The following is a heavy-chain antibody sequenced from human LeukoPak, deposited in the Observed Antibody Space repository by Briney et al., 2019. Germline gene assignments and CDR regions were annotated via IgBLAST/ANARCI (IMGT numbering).Heavy chain of an antibody. J-gene: IGHJ4*02. CDR3: ARAVDFWSGYFFDPYFHY. V-gene: IGHV4-39*01. CDR1: GGSISSSSYY. CDR2: IYYSGST. Sequence: SETLSLTCTVSGGSISSSSYYWGWIRPPPGKGLEWIGSIYYSGSTYYNPSLKSRITISVDTSKNQFSLKLSSVTAAATALYYCARAVDFWSGYFFDPYFHYWGQGTLVTVSS. D-gene: IGHD3-3*01.